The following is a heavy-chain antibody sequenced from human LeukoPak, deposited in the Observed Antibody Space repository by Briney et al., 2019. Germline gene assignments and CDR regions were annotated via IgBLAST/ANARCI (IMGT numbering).Heavy chain of an antibody. V-gene: IGHV4-38-2*02. CDR3: ARDTIPTTAHTGGFDY. Sequence: PSETLSLTCTVSGYSISSGYYWGWIRQPPGKGLEWIGSIYHSGSTYYNPSLKSRVTISVDTSKNQFSLKLSSVTAADTAVYYCARDTIPTTAHTGGFDYWGQGTLVTVSS. D-gene: IGHD4-11*01. J-gene: IGHJ4*02. CDR1: GYSISSGYY. CDR2: IYHSGST.